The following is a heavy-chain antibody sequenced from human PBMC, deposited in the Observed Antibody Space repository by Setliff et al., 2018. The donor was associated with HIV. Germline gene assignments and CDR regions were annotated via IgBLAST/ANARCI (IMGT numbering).Heavy chain of an antibody. CDR3: VRGVQSPPHYSYYYMDV. CDR1: GGTFSSYA. Sequence: GASVKVSCKASGGTFSSYAISWVRQAPGQGLDWMGRIIPILGVANYAQRFQGKVTITADKSTSTAYMELTSLGFDDTAMYYCVRGVQSPPHYSYYYMDVWGEGTMVTVSS. J-gene: IGHJ6*03. V-gene: IGHV1-69*04. CDR2: IIPILGVA.